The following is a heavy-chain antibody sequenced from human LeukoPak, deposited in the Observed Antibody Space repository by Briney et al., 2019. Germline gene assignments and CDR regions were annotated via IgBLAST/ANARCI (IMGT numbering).Heavy chain of an antibody. CDR3: ARSVFGFGESWDDY. CDR1: GFTFSSYA. CDR2: ISYDGSNK. Sequence: GRSLRLSCAASGFTFSSYAMHWVRQAPGKGLEWVAVISYDGSNKYYADCVKGPFSISRDNSKNTLYLQMNSLRAEDTAVYYCARSVFGFGESWDDYWGEGTLVTVSS. J-gene: IGHJ4*02. V-gene: IGHV3-30*04. D-gene: IGHD3-10*01.